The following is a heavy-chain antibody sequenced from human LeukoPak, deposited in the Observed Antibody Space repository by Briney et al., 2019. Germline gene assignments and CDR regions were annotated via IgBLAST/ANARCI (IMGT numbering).Heavy chain of an antibody. CDR1: GGSISSYY. CDR2: IHYSGST. D-gene: IGHD3-22*01. Sequence: SETLSPTCTVSGGSISSYYWNWIRQPPGKGLEWIGYIHYSGSTNYNPSLKSRVTISVDTSKNQFSLKLSSVTAADTAVYYCARDPLYDGSWGAFDIWGQGTMVTVAS. J-gene: IGHJ3*02. V-gene: IGHV4-59*01. CDR3: ARDPLYDGSWGAFDI.